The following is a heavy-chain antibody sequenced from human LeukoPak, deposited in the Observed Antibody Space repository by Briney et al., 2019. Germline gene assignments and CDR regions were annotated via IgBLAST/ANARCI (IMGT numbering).Heavy chain of an antibody. Sequence: SETLSLTCTVSGGSISNYYWSWIRQPPGKGLEWIGYIHYSGSTYYNPSLTSRVTISIDTSKNQLSLRLSSVTAADTAVYYCAREDGSGNLDYWGQGTLVTVSS. D-gene: IGHD2-15*01. CDR2: IHYSGST. J-gene: IGHJ4*02. CDR3: AREDGSGNLDY. CDR1: GGSISNYY. V-gene: IGHV4-59*12.